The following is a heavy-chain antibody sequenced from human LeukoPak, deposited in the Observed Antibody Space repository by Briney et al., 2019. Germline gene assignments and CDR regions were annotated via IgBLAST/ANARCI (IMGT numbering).Heavy chain of an antibody. J-gene: IGHJ1*01. CDR1: GFTFSSYA. D-gene: IGHD3-22*01. CDR2: ISGSGGST. V-gene: IGHV3-23*01. Sequence: GGSLRLSCAASGFTFSSYAMSWVRQAPGKGLEWVSAISGSGGSTYYADSVKGRFTISRDNSKNTLYLQMNSLRAEDTAVYYCAKDEYYYDSSSPKYFQHWGQGTLVTVSS. CDR3: AKDEYYYDSSSPKYFQH.